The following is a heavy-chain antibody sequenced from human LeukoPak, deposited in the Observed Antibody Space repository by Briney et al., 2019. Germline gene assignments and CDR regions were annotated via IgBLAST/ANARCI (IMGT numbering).Heavy chain of an antibody. J-gene: IGHJ4*02. CDR2: IYHSGST. CDR3: ASSRGYSYSGYFDY. CDR1: GYSISSGYY. V-gene: IGHV4-38-2*02. Sequence: PSETLSLTCTVSGYSISSGYYWGWIRQPPGKGLEWIGSIYHSGSTYYNPSLKSRVTISVDTSKNQFSLKLSSVTAADTAVYYCASSRGYSYSGYFDYWGQGTLVTVSS. D-gene: IGHD5-18*01.